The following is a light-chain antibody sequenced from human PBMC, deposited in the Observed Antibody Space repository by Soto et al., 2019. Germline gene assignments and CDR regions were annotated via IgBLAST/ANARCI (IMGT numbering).Light chain of an antibody. CDR1: QSISSY. CDR2: AAY. J-gene: IGKJ1*01. V-gene: IGKV1-39*01. Sequence: DIQMTQSPSSLSASVGDRVTITCRASQSISSYLNWYQQKPGKAHKLLIYAAYSLQSGVQSRFSGSGSGTDFTLTIRSLQPEDFATYYCKQSYSTPQTVGQGTKVDIK. CDR3: KQSYSTPQT.